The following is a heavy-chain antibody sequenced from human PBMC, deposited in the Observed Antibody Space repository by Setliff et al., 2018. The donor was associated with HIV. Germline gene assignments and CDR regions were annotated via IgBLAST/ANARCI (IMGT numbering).Heavy chain of an antibody. V-gene: IGHV4-34*01. Sequence: PSETRSLTCAVYGGSFSEYYWSWIRQSPGKGLEWNGEINNSGSTHYNPPPKRRATISVETSKNKFSLRLNSVTAADTAVYYCARGATRLPGYSDRWEYFYMDVWGKGTTVTVSS. D-gene: IGHD5-12*01. CDR1: GGSFSEYY. CDR3: ARGATRLPGYSDRWEYFYMDV. CDR2: INNSGST. J-gene: IGHJ6*03.